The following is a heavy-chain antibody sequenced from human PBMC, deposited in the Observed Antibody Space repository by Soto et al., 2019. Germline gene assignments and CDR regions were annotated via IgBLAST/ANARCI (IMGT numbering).Heavy chain of an antibody. Sequence: GSLRIYCAASVFTCSSYRMNWVRQAPGTGLEWVSPISSSSSYIYYADSVKGRFTISRDNAKNSLYLQMNSLRAEDTAVYYCARDPPYYYDSSGYYGSYWGQGTLVTVSS. CDR3: ARDPPYYYDSSGYYGSY. CDR1: VFTCSSYR. V-gene: IGHV3-21*01. D-gene: IGHD3-22*01. CDR2: ISSSSSYI. J-gene: IGHJ4*02.